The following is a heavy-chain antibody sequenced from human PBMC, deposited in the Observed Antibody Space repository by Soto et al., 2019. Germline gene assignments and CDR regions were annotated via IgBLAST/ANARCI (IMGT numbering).Heavy chain of an antibody. J-gene: IGHJ5*02. CDR1: GGSIRSADYY. D-gene: IGHD3-22*01. V-gene: IGHV4-30-4*01. Sequence: QVQLQESGPGLVQPSQTLSLTCSVSGGSIRSADYYWSWIRQHPGKGLEWIGHIYYRGSTYYNPSLKSRLSISVDTSKNQFSLKLSSVTAADTAVYYCARVPTYYQDSIGYQPFHPWGQGTLVTVSS. CDR3: ARVPTYYQDSIGYQPFHP. CDR2: IYYRGST.